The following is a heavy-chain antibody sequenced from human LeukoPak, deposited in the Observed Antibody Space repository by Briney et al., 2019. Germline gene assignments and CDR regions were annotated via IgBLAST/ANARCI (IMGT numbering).Heavy chain of an antibody. D-gene: IGHD3-3*01. CDR1: GYTFTGYY. CDR2: INPNSGGT. CDR3: ARDRSLRFLEWLTPYYYYMDV. Sequence: ASVKVSCKASGYTFTGYYMHWVRQAPGQGLEWMGWINPNSGGTNYAQKFQGRVTMTRDTSISTAYMELSRLRSDDTAVYYCARDRSLRFLEWLTPYYYYMDVWGKGTTVTVSS. J-gene: IGHJ6*03. V-gene: IGHV1-2*02.